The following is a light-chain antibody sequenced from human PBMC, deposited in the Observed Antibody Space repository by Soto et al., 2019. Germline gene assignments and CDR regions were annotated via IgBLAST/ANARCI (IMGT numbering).Light chain of an antibody. V-gene: IGKV3-20*01. J-gene: IGKJ5*01. CDR3: QQYSTYSRT. CDR2: DVS. Sequence: EIVLTQSPGTLSLSPGERATLSCLASQSVSGNYLAWYQQKPGQAPRLLIYDVSNRATGIPSRFSGSGSGTEFTLTISSLQPDDFATYYCQQYSTYSRTFGQGTRLEIK. CDR1: QSVSGNY.